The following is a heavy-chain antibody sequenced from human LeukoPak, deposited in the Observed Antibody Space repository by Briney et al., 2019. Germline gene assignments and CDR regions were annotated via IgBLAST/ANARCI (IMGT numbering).Heavy chain of an antibody. V-gene: IGHV1-69*04. CDR1: GGTFSSYA. CDR2: IIPILGIA. Sequence: SVKVSCKSSGGTFSSYAISWVRQAPGQGLEWMGRIIPILGIANYAQKFQGRVTITADKSTSTAYMELSSLRSEDTAVYYCARIAAAGIFSFDYWGQGTLVTVSS. CDR3: ARIAAAGIFSFDY. D-gene: IGHD6-13*01. J-gene: IGHJ4*02.